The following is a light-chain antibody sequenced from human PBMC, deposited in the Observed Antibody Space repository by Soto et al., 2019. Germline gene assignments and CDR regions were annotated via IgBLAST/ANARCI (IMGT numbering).Light chain of an antibody. Sequence: QSALTQPASLSGSPGQSITISCTGTSSDVGGYNFVSWYQQHPGKAPKLMIYDVSNRPSGVSTRFSGSKSGNTASLTISGLQSEGEAEYYCSSYTSSSTLGVFGGGTKLTVL. J-gene: IGLJ2*01. CDR2: DVS. CDR1: SSDVGGYNF. V-gene: IGLV2-14*01. CDR3: SSYTSSSTLGV.